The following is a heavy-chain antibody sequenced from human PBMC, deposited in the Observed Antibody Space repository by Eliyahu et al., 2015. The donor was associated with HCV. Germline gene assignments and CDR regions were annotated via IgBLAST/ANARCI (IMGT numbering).Heavy chain of an antibody. CDR2: ISSSSSTI. CDR3: ARPSKRVYYYYGMDV. CDR1: XFTFXXYS. Sequence: EVQLVESGGGLVQPGGSLRLSCAAXXFTFXXYSMNWVRQXPGKGLEWVSYISSSSSTIYYADSVKGRFTISRDNAKNSLYLQMNSLRDEDTAVYYCARPSKRVYYYYGMDVWGQGTTVTVSS. J-gene: IGHJ6*02. V-gene: IGHV3-48*02.